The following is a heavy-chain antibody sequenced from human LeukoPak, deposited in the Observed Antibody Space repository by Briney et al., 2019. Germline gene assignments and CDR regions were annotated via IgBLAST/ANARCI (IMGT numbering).Heavy chain of an antibody. CDR3: ASDRGEYYGDYEDY. V-gene: IGHV3-20*04. Sequence: GGSLRLSCAASGFTFDDYGMSWVRQAPGKGLEWVSGINWNGGSTGYADSVKGRFTISRDNAKNSLYLQMNSLRAEDTAIYYCASDRGEYYGDYEDYWGQGTLVTVSS. CDR1: GFTFDDYG. D-gene: IGHD4-17*01. CDR2: INWNGGST. J-gene: IGHJ4*02.